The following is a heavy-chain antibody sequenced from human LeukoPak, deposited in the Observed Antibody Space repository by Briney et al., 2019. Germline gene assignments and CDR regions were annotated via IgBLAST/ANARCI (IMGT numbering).Heavy chain of an antibody. V-gene: IGHV1-18*01. J-gene: IGHJ4*02. CDR1: GYTFTSYG. D-gene: IGHD1-26*01. CDR2: ISAYNGNT. Sequence: ASVKVSCKASGYTFTSYGISWVRQAPGQGLEWMGWISAYNGNTNYAQKLQGRVTMTTDTSTSTAYMELRSLRSDDTAVYYCARAESGSYYSGDLDDYWGQGTLVTVSS. CDR3: ARAESGSYYSGDLDDY.